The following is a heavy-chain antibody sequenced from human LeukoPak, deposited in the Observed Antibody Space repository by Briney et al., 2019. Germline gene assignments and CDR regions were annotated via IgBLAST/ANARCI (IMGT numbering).Heavy chain of an antibody. CDR2: ICSGGST. J-gene: IGHJ3*02. D-gene: IGHD4-17*01. V-gene: IGHV3-66*01. Sequence: PGGSLRLSCAASGFTVSSNYMSWVRQAPGKGLEWVSVICSGGSTYYADSVKGRFTISRDNSKNTLYLQMNSLRAEDTAVYYCAKSGDSFAFDIWGEGTMVTVSS. CDR3: AKSGDSFAFDI. CDR1: GFTVSSNY.